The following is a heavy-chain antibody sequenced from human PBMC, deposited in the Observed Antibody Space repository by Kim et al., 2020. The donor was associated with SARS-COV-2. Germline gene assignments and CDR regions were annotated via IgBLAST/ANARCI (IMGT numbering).Heavy chain of an antibody. Sequence: YALSVKSRITINPDTSTNQFSLQLNSVTPEDTAVYYCARITGGSPDYWGQGTLVTVSS. J-gene: IGHJ4*02. V-gene: IGHV6-1*01. CDR3: ARITGGSPDY. D-gene: IGHD2-8*02.